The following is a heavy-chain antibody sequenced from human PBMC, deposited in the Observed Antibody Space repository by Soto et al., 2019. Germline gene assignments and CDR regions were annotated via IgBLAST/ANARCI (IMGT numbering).Heavy chain of an antibody. J-gene: IGHJ4*02. CDR2: ISYDGSNK. CDR3: AKDFCSSTSCYNFDY. Sequence: PGGSLRLSCAASGFTFSSYGMHWVRQAPGKGLEWVAVISYDGSNKYYADSVKGRFTISRDNSKNTLHLQMNSLRAEDTAVYYCAKDFCSSTSCYNFDYWGQGTLVTVSS. D-gene: IGHD2-2*02. V-gene: IGHV3-30*18. CDR1: GFTFSSYG.